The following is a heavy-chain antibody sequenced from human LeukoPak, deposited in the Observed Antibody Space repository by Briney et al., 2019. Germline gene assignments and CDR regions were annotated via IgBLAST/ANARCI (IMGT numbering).Heavy chain of an antibody. V-gene: IGHV4-59*01. Sequence: SETLSLTCTVSGGSISRYYWNWIRQPPGKGLEWIGFIYYIGNTNYNPSLKSRVTISVDTSKNQFSLNLSSVTAADTAVYYCTRDLYGDYGYWGQGTLVTVSS. J-gene: IGHJ4*02. CDR3: TRDLYGDYGY. D-gene: IGHD4-17*01. CDR2: IYYIGNT. CDR1: GGSISRYY.